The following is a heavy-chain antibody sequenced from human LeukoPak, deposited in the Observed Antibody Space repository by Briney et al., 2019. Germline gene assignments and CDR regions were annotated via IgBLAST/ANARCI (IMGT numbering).Heavy chain of an antibody. V-gene: IGHV3-48*01. J-gene: IGHJ6*03. D-gene: IGHD3-3*01. CDR1: GFTFSSYG. CDR3: ARMKSDFWSGYYYYMDV. Sequence: GGSLRLSCAASGFTFSSYGMHWVRQAPGKGLEWVSYISSSSSTIYYADSVKGRFTISRDNAKNSLYLQMNSLRAEDTAVYYCARMKSDFWSGYYYYMDVWGKGTTVTVSS. CDR2: ISSSSSTI.